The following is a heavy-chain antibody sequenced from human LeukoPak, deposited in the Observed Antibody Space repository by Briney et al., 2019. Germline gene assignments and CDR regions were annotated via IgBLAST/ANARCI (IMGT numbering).Heavy chain of an antibody. CDR3: VKDCHGGLGGYYFDY. Sequence: GGSLRLSCSASGFTFSSYAMHWVRQAPGKGLEYVSAISGNGGSTYYADSVKGRFTISRDNSKNTLYLQMSSLRADDTAVYYCVKDCHGGLGGYYFDYWGQGTLVTVSS. D-gene: IGHD1-26*01. J-gene: IGHJ4*02. CDR2: ISGNGGST. CDR1: GFTFSSYA. V-gene: IGHV3-64D*06.